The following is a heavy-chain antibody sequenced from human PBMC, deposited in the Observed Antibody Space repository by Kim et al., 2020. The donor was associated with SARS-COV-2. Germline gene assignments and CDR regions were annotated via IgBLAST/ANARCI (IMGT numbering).Heavy chain of an antibody. D-gene: IGHD5-18*01. CDR3: ASAGYSYGYGPGAY. CDR1: GFTFSSYS. V-gene: IGHV3-21*01. CDR2: ISSSSSYI. J-gene: IGHJ4*02. Sequence: GGSLRLSCAASGFTFSSYSMNWVRQAPGKGLEWVSSISSSSSYIYYADSVKGRFTISRDNAKNSLYLQMNSLRAEDTAVYYCASAGYSYGYGPGAYWGQGTLVTVSS.